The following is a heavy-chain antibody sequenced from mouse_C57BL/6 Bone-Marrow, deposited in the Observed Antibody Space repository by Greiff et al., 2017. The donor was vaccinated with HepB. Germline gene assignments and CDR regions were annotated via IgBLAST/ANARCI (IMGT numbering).Heavy chain of an antibody. J-gene: IGHJ2*01. CDR1: GYAFTNYL. Sequence: VHLVESGAELVRPGTSVKVSCKASGYAFTNYLIEWVKQRPGQGLEWIGVINPGSGGTNYNEKFKGKATLTADKSSSTAYMQLSSLTSEDSAVYFWAREGPYYYGSSYWFDYWDQGTTLTVSS. D-gene: IGHD1-1*01. V-gene: IGHV1-54*01. CDR2: INPGSGGT. CDR3: AREGPYYYGSSYWFDY.